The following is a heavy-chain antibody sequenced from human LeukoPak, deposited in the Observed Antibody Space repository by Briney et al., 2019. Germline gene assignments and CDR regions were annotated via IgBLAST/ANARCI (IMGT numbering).Heavy chain of an antibody. J-gene: IGHJ4*02. CDR3: AGRTGYSYGFSH. CDR1: GGSISSSSYY. D-gene: IGHD5-18*01. CDR2: MYYSGSI. V-gene: IGHV4-39*01. Sequence: SETLSLTCTASGGSISSSSYYWGWIRQPPGKGLEWIGNMYYSGSIYYNPSLKSRVTISVDTSKNQFSLNLNSVTAADTAVYYCAGRTGYSYGFSHWGPGTMLTVSS.